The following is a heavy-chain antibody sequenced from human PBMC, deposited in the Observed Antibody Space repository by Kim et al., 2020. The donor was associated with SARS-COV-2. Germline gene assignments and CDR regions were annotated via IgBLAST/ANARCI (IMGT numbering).Heavy chain of an antibody. CDR3: SRSEDY. J-gene: IGHJ4*02. V-gene: IGHV3-7*01. CDR1: GFSFRTYW. Sequence: GGSLRLSCAASGFSFRTYWMSWVRQAPGKGLEWVANINQDGSQIYYVDSVKGRFTISRDNAKNSLYLQMNSLRAEDTAIYDCSRSEDYWGQGILFTASS. CDR2: INQDGSQI.